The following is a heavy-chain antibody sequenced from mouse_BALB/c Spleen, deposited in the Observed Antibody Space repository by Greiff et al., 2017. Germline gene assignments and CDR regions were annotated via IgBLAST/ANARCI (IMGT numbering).Heavy chain of an antibody. CDR2: ISDGGSYT. CDR1: GFTFSDYY. Sequence: EVQRVESGGGLVKPGGSLKLSCAASGFTFSDYYMYWVRQTPEKRLEWVATISDGGSYTYYPDSVKGRFTISRDNAKNNLYLQMSSLKSEDTAMYYCARDREYFDVWGAGTTVTVSS. CDR3: ARDREYFDV. J-gene: IGHJ1*01. V-gene: IGHV5-4*02.